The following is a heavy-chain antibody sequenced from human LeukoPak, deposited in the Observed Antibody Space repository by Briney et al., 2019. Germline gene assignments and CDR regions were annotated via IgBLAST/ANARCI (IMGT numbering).Heavy chain of an antibody. CDR2: ISAYNGNT. J-gene: IGHJ6*03. CDR1: GYLFTTYG. D-gene: IGHD1-26*01. CDR3: AKDRATRVGVTTDDYYYYYMDV. V-gene: IGHV1-18*01. Sequence: ASVKVSCKTSGYLFTTYGISWVRQAPGQGLEWMGWISAYNGNTNYAQKLQGRVTMTTDTSTSTAYMEVSSLRSEDTAVYYCAKDRATRVGVTTDDYYYYYMDVWGEGTTVTVSS.